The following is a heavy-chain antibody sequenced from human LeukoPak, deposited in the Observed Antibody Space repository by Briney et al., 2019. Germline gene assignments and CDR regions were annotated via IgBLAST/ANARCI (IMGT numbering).Heavy chain of an antibody. CDR1: GYTFTSYY. CDR3: ARGRSSGWYYFDY. V-gene: IGHV1-46*01. CDR2: INPSGSST. J-gene: IGHJ4*02. D-gene: IGHD6-19*01. Sequence: GASVKVSCKASGYTFTSYYMHWVRQAPGQGLEWMGLINPSGSSTSYAQKFQGRLSLTRDMSTSTDYMELSSLRSEDTAVYYCARGRSSGWYYFDYWGQGTLVTVSS.